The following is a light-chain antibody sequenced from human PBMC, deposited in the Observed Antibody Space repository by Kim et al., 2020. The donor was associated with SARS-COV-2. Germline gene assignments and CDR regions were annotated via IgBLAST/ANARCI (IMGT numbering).Light chain of an antibody. CDR1: SGSIASNY. CDR3: QSYDSSNWV. Sequence: KTVTISCTRRSGSIASNYVQWYQQRPGSAPTTVIYEDNQIPSGVPDRFSGSIDSSSNSASLTISGLKTEDEADYYCQSYDSSNWVFGGGTQLTVL. CDR2: EDN. J-gene: IGLJ3*02. V-gene: IGLV6-57*03.